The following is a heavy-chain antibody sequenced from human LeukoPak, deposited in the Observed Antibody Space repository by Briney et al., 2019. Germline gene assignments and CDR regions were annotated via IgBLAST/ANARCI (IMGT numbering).Heavy chain of an antibody. CDR3: ARGPPVGYYYGMDV. CDR2: INHSGST. V-gene: IGHV4-34*01. J-gene: IGHJ6*02. Sequence: KPSETLSLTCTVSGGSISTYYWSWIRQPPGKGLEWIGEINHSGSTNYNPSLKSRVTISVDTSKNQFSLKLSSVTAADTAVYYCARGPPVGYYYGMDVWGQGTTVTVSS. D-gene: IGHD4-23*01. CDR1: GGSISTYY.